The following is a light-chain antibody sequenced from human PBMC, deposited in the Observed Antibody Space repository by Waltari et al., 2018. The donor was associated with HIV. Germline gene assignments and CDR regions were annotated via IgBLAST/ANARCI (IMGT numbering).Light chain of an antibody. CDR2: WAS. V-gene: IGKV4-1*01. CDR1: QSLLYRSENKNF. CDR3: QQYHRVPYT. Sequence: DVVVTQSPDSLAASVGETARLNCTSNQSLLYRSENKNFLAWYQQKPGQRPKLLIYWASTRQSGVPDRFSGSGSGTDFTLTISTLQAEDVAVYYCQQYHRVPYTFGQGTKLQIK. J-gene: IGKJ2*01.